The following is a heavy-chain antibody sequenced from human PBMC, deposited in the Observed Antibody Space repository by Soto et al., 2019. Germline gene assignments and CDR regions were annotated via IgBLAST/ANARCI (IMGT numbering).Heavy chain of an antibody. D-gene: IGHD3-22*01. CDR2: INPSGGST. CDR1: GYTFTSYY. J-gene: IGHJ6*02. V-gene: IGHV1-46*01. CDR3: ARFKVFFNVGSSYYDSSGYVGMDV. Sequence: VSVKVSCKASGYTFTSYYMHWVRQAPGQGLEWMGIINPSGGSTSYAQKFQGRVTMTRDTSTSTVYMELSSLRSEDTAVYYCARFKVFFNVGSSYYDSSGYVGMDVWGQGTTVTVSS.